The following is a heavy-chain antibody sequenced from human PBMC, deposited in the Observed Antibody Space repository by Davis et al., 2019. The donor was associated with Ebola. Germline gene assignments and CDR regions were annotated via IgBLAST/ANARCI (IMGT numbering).Heavy chain of an antibody. CDR3: ARMHSSRKGNYYYYGIDV. D-gene: IGHD4-11*01. V-gene: IGHV5-51*01. Sequence: PGGSLRLSCKASGYKFTTYWLGWVRQLPGKGLEWMGIIYPADSDTRYGPSFQGQVTISADKSINTAYLQWRSLKASDTAFYYCARMHSSRKGNYYYYGIDVWGQGTTVTVSS. CDR2: IYPADSDT. J-gene: IGHJ6*02. CDR1: GYKFTTYW.